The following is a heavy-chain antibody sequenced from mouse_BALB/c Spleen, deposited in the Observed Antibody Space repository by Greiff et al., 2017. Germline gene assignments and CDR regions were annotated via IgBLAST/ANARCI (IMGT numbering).Heavy chain of an antibody. J-gene: IGHJ3*01. CDR1: GYTFSSYW. CDR2: ILPGSGST. D-gene: IGHD1-1*01. V-gene: IGHV1-9*01. CDR3: ARSHYGSSSAWFAY. Sequence: VQLQQSGAELMKPGASVKISCKATGYTFSSYWIEWVKQRPGHGLEWIGEILPGSGSTNYNEKFKGKATFTADTSSNTAYMQLSSLTSEDSAVYYCARSHYGSSSAWFAYWGQGTLVTVSA.